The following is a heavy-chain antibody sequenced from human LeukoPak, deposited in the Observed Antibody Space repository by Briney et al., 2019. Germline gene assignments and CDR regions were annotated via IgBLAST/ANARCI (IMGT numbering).Heavy chain of an antibody. CDR1: GFTFSSYW. D-gene: IGHD1-14*01. J-gene: IGHJ6*03. CDR2: IHNDETTT. CDR3: AGNRGAPYYNYYMDV. V-gene: IGHV3-74*01. Sequence: GGSLRLSCAASGFTFSSYWMHWVRQTPGKGLVWVSCIHNDETTTTYADSVKGRFTISRDNAKNTLYLQMNSLSVEDTAVYYCAGNRGAPYYNYYMDVWGKGTTVTVSS.